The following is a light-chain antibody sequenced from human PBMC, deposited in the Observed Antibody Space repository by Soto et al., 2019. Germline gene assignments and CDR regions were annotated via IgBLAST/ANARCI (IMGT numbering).Light chain of an antibody. Sequence: QSVLTQPASVSGSPGQSITISCTGTSSDVGGYNYVSWCQQHSGKAPKLMIYEVSNRPSGVSNRFSGSKSGNTASLTISGLQTEDEADYYCSSYTSSSSYVFGIGTKVTVL. V-gene: IGLV2-14*01. CDR3: SSYTSSSSYV. J-gene: IGLJ1*01. CDR2: EVS. CDR1: SSDVGGYNY.